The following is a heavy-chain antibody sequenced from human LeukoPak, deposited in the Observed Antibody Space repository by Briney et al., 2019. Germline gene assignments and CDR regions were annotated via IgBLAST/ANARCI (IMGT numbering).Heavy chain of an antibody. D-gene: IGHD3-3*01. CDR1: GYSFTSYL. V-gene: IGHV5-51*01. J-gene: IGHJ5*02. CDR3: ARLRDYRSGSRFDP. CDR2: IYPDDSDH. Sequence: GEPLKISLQGSGYSFTSYLYGWVRQMPGKGLEWMGIIYPDDSDHKLRPSFQGQVTIPADKSISTAYLQWSRLKASDTAMYYCARLRDYRSGSRFDPWVQGSLVTVSS.